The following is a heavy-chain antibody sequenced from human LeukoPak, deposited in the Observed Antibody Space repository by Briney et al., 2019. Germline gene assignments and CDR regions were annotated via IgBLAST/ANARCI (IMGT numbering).Heavy chain of an antibody. Sequence: SETLSLTCTVSGGSISSSSYYRGWIRQPPGKGLEWIGSIYHSESAYYNPSVKSRVTISVDTSKNQFSLKLSSVTAADTAVYYCARVATYNYGNFDCWGQGTLVTVSS. V-gene: IGHV4-39*07. CDR3: ARVATYNYGNFDC. CDR1: GGSISSSSYY. J-gene: IGHJ4*02. CDR2: IYHSESA. D-gene: IGHD5-18*01.